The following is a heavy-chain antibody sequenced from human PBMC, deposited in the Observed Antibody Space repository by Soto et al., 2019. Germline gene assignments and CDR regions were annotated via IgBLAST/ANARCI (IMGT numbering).Heavy chain of an antibody. D-gene: IGHD3-22*01. CDR3: AKGYSSGYYSDFDY. CDR1: GVTFSSYA. J-gene: IGHJ4*02. Sequence: PGGSLRLSCAASGVTFSSYAMSWVRQAPGKGLEWVSIISGSGGSTYYADSVKGRFTISRDNSKNTLYLQMNSLRAEDTAVYYRAKGYSSGYYSDFDYWGQGTLVTVSS. CDR2: ISGSGGST. V-gene: IGHV3-23*01.